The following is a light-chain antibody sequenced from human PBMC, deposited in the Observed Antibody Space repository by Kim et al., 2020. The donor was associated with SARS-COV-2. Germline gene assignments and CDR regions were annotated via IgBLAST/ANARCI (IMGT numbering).Light chain of an antibody. CDR3: LLSYSGARPVV. CDR1: TGAVTSGHY. CDR2: DTS. V-gene: IGLV7-46*01. J-gene: IGLJ2*01. Sequence: QAVVTQEPSLTVSPGGTVTLTCGSSTGAVTSGHYPYWFQQKPGQAPRTLIYDTSNKHSWTPARFSGSLLGGKAALTLSGAQPEDEAEYYCLLSYSGARPVVFGGVTQLTVL.